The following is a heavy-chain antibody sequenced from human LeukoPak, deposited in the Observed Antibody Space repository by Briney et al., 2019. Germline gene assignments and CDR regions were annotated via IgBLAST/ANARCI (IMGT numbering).Heavy chain of an antibody. Sequence: GGSLRLSCAASGFIFSSYAMNWVRQAPGKGLEWVSSISSSSSYIYYADSVKGRFTISRDNAKNSLYLQMNSLRAEDTAVYYCARDFEQWPRGWGQGTLVTVSS. CDR1: GFIFSSYA. CDR3: ARDFEQWPRG. V-gene: IGHV3-21*01. D-gene: IGHD6-19*01. CDR2: ISSSSSYI. J-gene: IGHJ4*02.